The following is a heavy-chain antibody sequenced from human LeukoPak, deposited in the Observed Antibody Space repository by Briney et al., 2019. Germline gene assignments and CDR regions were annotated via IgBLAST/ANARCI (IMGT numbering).Heavy chain of an antibody. Sequence: GGSLRLSCAASGFTFSSYEMNWVRQAPGKRLEWVSYISSSSSTIYYADSVKGRFTISRDNTKNSLYLQLNSLRAEDTAVYYCARIDIAAAGVYFDYWGQGTLVTVSS. CDR3: ARIDIAAAGVYFDY. J-gene: IGHJ4*02. D-gene: IGHD6-13*01. V-gene: IGHV3-48*03. CDR2: ISSSSSTI. CDR1: GFTFSSYE.